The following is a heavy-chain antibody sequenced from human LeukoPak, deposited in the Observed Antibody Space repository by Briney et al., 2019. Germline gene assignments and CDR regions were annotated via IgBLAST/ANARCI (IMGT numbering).Heavy chain of an antibody. D-gene: IGHD2-21*02. CDR1: GFTFSSCS. V-gene: IGHV3-21*01. J-gene: IGHJ1*01. CDR3: ARGVGPAYCGGDCYSQYFQH. Sequence: GGSLRLSCAASGFTFSSCSMNWVRQAPGKGLEWVSSISSSSSYIYYADSVKGRFTISRDNAKNSLYLQMNSLRAEDTAVYYCARGVGPAYCGGDCYSQYFQHWGQGTLVTVSS. CDR2: ISSSSSYI.